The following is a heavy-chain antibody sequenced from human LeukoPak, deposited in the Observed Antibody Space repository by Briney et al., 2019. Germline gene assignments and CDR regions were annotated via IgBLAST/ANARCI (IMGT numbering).Heavy chain of an antibody. CDR1: GGSFSGYY. Sequence: SETLSLTCAVYGGSFSGYYWSWIRQPPGKGLEWIGEINHSGSTNYNPSLKSRVTISVDTSKNQFSLKLSSVTAADTAVYYCARGRRRNNLYYYYYMDVWGKGTTVTVSS. CDR2: INHSGST. CDR3: ARGRRRNNLYYYYYMDV. D-gene: IGHD1/OR15-1a*01. J-gene: IGHJ6*03. V-gene: IGHV4-34*01.